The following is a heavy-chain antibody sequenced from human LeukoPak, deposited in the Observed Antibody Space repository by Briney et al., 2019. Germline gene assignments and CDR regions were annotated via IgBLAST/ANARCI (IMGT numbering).Heavy chain of an antibody. J-gene: IGHJ4*02. Sequence: SETLSLTCTVSGGSISSSSYYWGWIRQPPGKGLEWIGSIYYSGSTYYNPSLKSRVTISVDTSKNQFSLKLSSVTAADTAVYYCARMYYYDSSGYSRIPLSLDPRPYDWGQGTLVTVSS. CDR2: IYYSGST. CDR3: ARMYYYDSSGYSRIPLSLDPRPYD. V-gene: IGHV4-39*07. CDR1: GGSISSSSYY. D-gene: IGHD3-22*01.